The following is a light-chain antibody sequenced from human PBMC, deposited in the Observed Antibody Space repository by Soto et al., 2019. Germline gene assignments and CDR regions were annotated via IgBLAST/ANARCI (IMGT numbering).Light chain of an antibody. V-gene: IGKV3-20*01. Sequence: DIVLTQSPGTLSLSPGERATLSCRASQIVSNSYLAWYQQKPGQAPRLLINGASSRATGIPDRFSGSGSGTDFTLTISRLEPEDFAVYYCPQYGSSPPTFGGGTKVAIK. CDR3: PQYGSSPPT. CDR2: GAS. CDR1: QIVSNSY. J-gene: IGKJ4*01.